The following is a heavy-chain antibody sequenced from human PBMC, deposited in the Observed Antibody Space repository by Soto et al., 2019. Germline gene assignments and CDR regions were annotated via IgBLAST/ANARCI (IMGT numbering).Heavy chain of an antibody. CDR3: AKDLPAFYDFWSGYYNYCYYGMDV. CDR2: ISYDGSNK. J-gene: IGHJ6*02. D-gene: IGHD3-3*01. Sequence: GGSLRLSCAASGFTFSSYGMHWVRQAPGKGLEWVAVISYDGSNKYYADSVKGRFTISRDNSKNTLYLQMNSLRAEDTAVYYCAKDLPAFYDFWSGYYNYCYYGMDVWGQGTTVTVSS. CDR1: GFTFSSYG. V-gene: IGHV3-30*18.